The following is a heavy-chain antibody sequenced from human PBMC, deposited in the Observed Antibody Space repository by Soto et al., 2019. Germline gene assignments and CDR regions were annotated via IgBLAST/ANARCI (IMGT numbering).Heavy chain of an antibody. CDR1: GFTFSSYG. CDR3: AKDQAAAGRGGFDY. CDR2: ISYDGSNK. J-gene: IGHJ4*02. D-gene: IGHD6-13*01. Sequence: QVQLVESGGGVVQPGRSLRLSCAASGFTFSSYGMHWVRQAPGKGLEWVAVISYDGSNKYYADSVKGRFTISRDNSKNTLYLQMNSLRAEDTAVYYCAKDQAAAGRGGFDYWGQGTLVTVSS. V-gene: IGHV3-30*18.